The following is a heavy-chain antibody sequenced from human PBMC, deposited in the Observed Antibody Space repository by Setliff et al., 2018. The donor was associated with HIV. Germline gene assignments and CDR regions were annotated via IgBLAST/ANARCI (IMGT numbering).Heavy chain of an antibody. D-gene: IGHD3-10*01. CDR2: IYYSGTT. Sequence: SETLSLTCTVSGGSISTYYWSWLRQSPGKGLEWIGYIYYSGTTSYNPSLKSRLTMSIDTSRNRFSLNLTSVTAADTAVYFCAGDSVGHYYFHSWGQGTQVTVS. CDR1: GGSISTYY. J-gene: IGHJ4*02. CDR3: AGDSVGHYYFHS. V-gene: IGHV4-59*01.